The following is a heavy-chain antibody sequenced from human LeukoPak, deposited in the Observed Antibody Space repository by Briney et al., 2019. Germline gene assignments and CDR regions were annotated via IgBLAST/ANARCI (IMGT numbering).Heavy chain of an antibody. CDR3: VSFYETY. CDR1: GNYW. V-gene: IGHV3-74*01. J-gene: IGHJ4*02. Sequence: GGSLRLSCAASGNYWMHWVRQAPGKGLVWVSHINGDGSWTTYADSVKGRFTVSKDNAKNTVYLQMNNLRAEDTAVYYCVSFYETYWGRGTLVTVSS. CDR2: INGDGSWT. D-gene: IGHD2-2*01.